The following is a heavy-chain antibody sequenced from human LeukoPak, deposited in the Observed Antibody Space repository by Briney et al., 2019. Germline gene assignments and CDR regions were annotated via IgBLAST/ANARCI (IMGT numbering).Heavy chain of an antibody. V-gene: IGHV6-1*01. CDR3: ARERGVEWLRLEGLFDY. CDR1: GDSFSSNSAA. J-gene: IGHJ4*02. Sequence: SQTLSLTCAISGDSFSSNSAAWNWLRQSPSRGLEWLGRTYYRSKWYNDYAVSVKSRITIGPDTSKNQFSLQLNSVTPEDTAVYYCARERGVEWLRLEGLFDYWGQGTLVTVSS. D-gene: IGHD5-12*01. CDR2: TYYRSKWYN.